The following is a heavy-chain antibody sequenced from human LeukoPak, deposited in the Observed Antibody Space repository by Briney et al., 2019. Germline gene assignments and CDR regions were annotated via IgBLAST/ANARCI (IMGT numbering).Heavy chain of an antibody. CDR2: ISYDGSNK. D-gene: IGHD3-10*01. V-gene: IGHV3-30*04. Sequence: GGSLRLSCAASGFTFSSYAMHWVRQAPGKGLEWVAVISYDGSNKYYADSVKGRFTISRDNSKNTLYLQMNSLRAEDTAVYYCARDAPYGSGSYDVYYGMDVWGKGTTVTVSS. CDR1: GFTFSSYA. J-gene: IGHJ6*04. CDR3: ARDAPYGSGSYDVYYGMDV.